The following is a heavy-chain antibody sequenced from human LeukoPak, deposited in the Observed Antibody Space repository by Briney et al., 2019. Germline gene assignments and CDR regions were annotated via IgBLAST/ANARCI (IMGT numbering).Heavy chain of an antibody. V-gene: IGHV3-7*01. Sequence: PGGSLRLSCAASGFTFSDYWMSWIRQAPGKGLEWVANIKKDGSEKHYVESVRGRFTISRDNAKNSLYLEMNSLRAEDTAVYYCARVPPLRDAFDYWGQGTLVTVSS. CDR3: ARVPPLRDAFDY. J-gene: IGHJ4*02. CDR2: IKKDGSEK. CDR1: GFTFSDYW.